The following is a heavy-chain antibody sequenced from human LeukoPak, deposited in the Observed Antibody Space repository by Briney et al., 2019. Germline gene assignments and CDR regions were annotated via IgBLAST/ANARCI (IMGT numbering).Heavy chain of an antibody. CDR1: GFTFSTYA. Sequence: GGSLRLSCAASGFTFSTYAMSWVRQAPGKGLEWVSVISHSGGSTYYADSVRGRFTISRDNSKNTLYLRMNSLRAEDTAVYYCAKGLGLAAALEDFDYWGQGTLVTVSS. V-gene: IGHV3-23*01. J-gene: IGHJ4*02. CDR2: ISHSGGST. D-gene: IGHD6-13*01. CDR3: AKGLGLAAALEDFDY.